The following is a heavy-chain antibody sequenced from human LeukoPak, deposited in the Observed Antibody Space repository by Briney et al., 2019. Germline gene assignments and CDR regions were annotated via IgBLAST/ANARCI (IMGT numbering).Heavy chain of an antibody. Sequence: SETLSLTCTVSGASISSYYWSWIRQPPGKGLEWIGYIYYSVSTNYNPSLKSRVTISVDTSKNQFSLKLSSVTAADTAVYYCASVYSSSYYGMDVWGQGTTVTVSS. CDR3: ASVYSSSYYGMDV. J-gene: IGHJ6*02. CDR2: IYYSVST. CDR1: GASISSYY. V-gene: IGHV4-59*01. D-gene: IGHD6-6*01.